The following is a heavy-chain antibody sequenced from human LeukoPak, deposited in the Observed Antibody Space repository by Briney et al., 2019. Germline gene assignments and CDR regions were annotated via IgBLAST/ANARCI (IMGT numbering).Heavy chain of an antibody. CDR2: INPNSGGT. J-gene: IGHJ4*02. Sequence: ASVKVSCKVSGYTFTGYYMHWVRQAPGQGLEWMGRINPNSGGTNYAQKFQGRVTMTRDTSISTAYMELSRLRSDDTAVYYCARDSSGYHFDYWGQGTLVTVSS. CDR1: GYTFTGYY. CDR3: ARDSSGYHFDY. D-gene: IGHD3-22*01. V-gene: IGHV1-2*06.